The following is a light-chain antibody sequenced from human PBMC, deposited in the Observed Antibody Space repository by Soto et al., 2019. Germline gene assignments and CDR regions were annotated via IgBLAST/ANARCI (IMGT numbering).Light chain of an antibody. CDR1: QGVXSW. CDR2: YAA. V-gene: IGKV1-5*01. CDR3: QHYRTHWWT. J-gene: IGKJ1*01. Sequence: MQLTQWSSERCAAVEDRVTISWQARQGVXSWLAWDQRKPGKAPKVLXDYAASLDRGVPSRLSGSGSETEFSLTIISIQPHDFAHYRSQHYRTHWWTVAEGTKVDIK.